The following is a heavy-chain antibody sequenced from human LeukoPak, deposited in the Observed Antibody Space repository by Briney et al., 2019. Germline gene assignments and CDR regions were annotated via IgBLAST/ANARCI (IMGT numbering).Heavy chain of an antibody. CDR3: ARGRGITMVRGVITRAYNWFDP. Sequence: SETLSLTCTVSGDSISSYWWSWIRQPPGKGLEWIGEINHSGITNYNPSLKSRVTISVDTSKNQFSLKLSSVTAADTAVYYCARGRGITMVRGVITRAYNWFDPWGQGTLVTVSS. CDR2: INHSGIT. V-gene: IGHV4-34*01. D-gene: IGHD3-10*01. CDR1: GDSISSYW. J-gene: IGHJ5*02.